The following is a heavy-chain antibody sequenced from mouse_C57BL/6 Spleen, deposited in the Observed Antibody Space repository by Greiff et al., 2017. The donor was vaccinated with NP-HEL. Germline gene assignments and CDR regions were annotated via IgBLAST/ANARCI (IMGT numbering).Heavy chain of an antibody. J-gene: IGHJ4*01. Sequence: EVQLQQSGAELVRPGASVKLSCTASGFNIKDYYMHWVKQRPEQGLEWIGRIDPEDGDTEYAPKFQGKATMTADTSSNTAYLQLSSLTSEDTAVYYFYTYEGRYYAMDYWGQGTSVTVSS. V-gene: IGHV14-1*01. CDR2: IDPEDGDT. CDR1: GFNIKDYY. D-gene: IGHD1-1*01. CDR3: YTYEGRYYAMDY.